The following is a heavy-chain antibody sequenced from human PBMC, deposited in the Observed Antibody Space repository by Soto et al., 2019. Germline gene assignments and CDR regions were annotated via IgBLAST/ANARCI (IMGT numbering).Heavy chain of an antibody. CDR1: GFTFNNYG. D-gene: IGHD6-13*01. V-gene: IGHV3-33*01. Sequence: QVQLVESGGGGVQPGRSLRLSCEASGFTFNNYGMHGVRKSTGKGLEWVAVICNDGNGDYYAHSVQGRVTISRDHTKKTLSLQMSSLSAEDTAGYYCARPQIAPPTRAAASTRGGMDVWGQGTTVAVSS. J-gene: IGHJ6*02. CDR3: ARPQIAPPTRAAASTRGGMDV. CDR2: ICNDGNGD.